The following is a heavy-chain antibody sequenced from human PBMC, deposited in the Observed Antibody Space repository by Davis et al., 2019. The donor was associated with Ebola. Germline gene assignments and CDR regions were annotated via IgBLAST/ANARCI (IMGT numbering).Heavy chain of an antibody. CDR1: GGSISSYY. D-gene: IGHD3-10*01. V-gene: IGHV4-59*08. Sequence: PSETLSLTCTVSGGSISSYYWSWIRQPPGKGLEWIGYIYYSGSTNYNPSLKSRVTISVDTSKNQFSLKLSYVTAADTAVYYCARHSLTRLWAVDYWGQGTLVTVSS. J-gene: IGHJ4*02. CDR3: ARHSLTRLWAVDY. CDR2: IYYSGST.